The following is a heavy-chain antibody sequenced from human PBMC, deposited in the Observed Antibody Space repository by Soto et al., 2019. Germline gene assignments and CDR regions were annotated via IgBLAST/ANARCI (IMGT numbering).Heavy chain of an antibody. V-gene: IGHV5-51*01. Sequence: GESLKISCKGSGYSFTSYWIGWVRQMPGKGLEWMGIIYPGDSDTRYSPSFQGQVTISADKSISTAYLQWSSLKASDTAMYYCARRGIRFGEFPTGDAFDIWGQGTMVTVSS. CDR3: ARRGIRFGEFPTGDAFDI. D-gene: IGHD3-10*01. CDR2: IYPGDSDT. J-gene: IGHJ3*02. CDR1: GYSFTSYW.